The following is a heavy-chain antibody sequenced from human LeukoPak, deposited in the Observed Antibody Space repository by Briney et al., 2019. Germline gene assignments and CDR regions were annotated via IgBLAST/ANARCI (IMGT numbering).Heavy chain of an antibody. V-gene: IGHV3-23*01. Sequence: GGSLRLSCAVSGITFSSYAMSWVRQAPGKGLEWVSGIRSSGEITSYADSVKGRFTISRDNSKNTLFLQMNSLRAEDTAVYYCAKDRGAAADFDYWGQGTLVTVSS. D-gene: IGHD6-13*01. CDR2: IRSSGEIT. CDR3: AKDRGAAADFDY. J-gene: IGHJ4*02. CDR1: GITFSSYA.